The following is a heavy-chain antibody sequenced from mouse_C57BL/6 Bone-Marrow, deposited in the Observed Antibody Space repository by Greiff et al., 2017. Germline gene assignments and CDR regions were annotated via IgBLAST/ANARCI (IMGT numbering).Heavy chain of an antibody. J-gene: IGHJ3*01. CDR1: GYTFTSYW. D-gene: IGHD2-1*01. CDR2: IDTSDSYT. CDR3: ASNYPSWFAY. Sequence: QVQLQQPGAELVRPGTSVKLSCKASGYTFTSYWMHWVKQRPGQGLEWIGVIDTSDSYTNYNQKFKGKATLTVDTSSSTAYMQLSSLTSEDSAVYYCASNYPSWFAYWGQGTLVTVSA. V-gene: IGHV1-59*01.